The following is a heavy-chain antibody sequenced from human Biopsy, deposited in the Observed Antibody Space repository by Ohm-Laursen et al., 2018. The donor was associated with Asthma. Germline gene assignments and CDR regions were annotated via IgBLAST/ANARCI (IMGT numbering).Heavy chain of an antibody. Sequence: SLRLSCAASGMSVSDYYMTWLRQSPGKGLEWLSHIGIKGTSIYYADSVKGRFTISRDNSKNTLYLQMNSLRTEDTAVYYCAKRRGYSGHGNDYWGQGTLVIVSS. J-gene: IGHJ4*02. D-gene: IGHD5-12*01. CDR3: AKRRGYSGHGNDY. CDR2: IGIKGTSI. CDR1: GMSVSDYY. V-gene: IGHV3-11*04.